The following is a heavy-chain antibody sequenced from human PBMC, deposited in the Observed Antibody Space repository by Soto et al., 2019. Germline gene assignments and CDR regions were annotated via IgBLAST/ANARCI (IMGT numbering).Heavy chain of an antibody. D-gene: IGHD1-1*01. Sequence: GGSLRLSCAASGFPFSSYGMIWVRQAPGKGLEWVANINPDGSEKYSVDSVKGRFTISRDNAKNSLYLQMNSLRAEDTAVYYCAREGTDYDYYYMDVWGKGTTVTVSS. J-gene: IGHJ6*03. V-gene: IGHV3-7*01. CDR1: GFPFSSYG. CDR2: INPDGSEK. CDR3: AREGTDYDYYYMDV.